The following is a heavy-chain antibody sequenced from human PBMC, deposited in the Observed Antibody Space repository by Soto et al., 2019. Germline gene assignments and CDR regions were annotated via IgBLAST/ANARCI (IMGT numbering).Heavy chain of an antibody. CDR3: ARDRSNSSRADSFDI. CDR2: IYRGDAT. D-gene: IGHD6-6*01. CDR1: GFSVSDNY. J-gene: IGHJ3*02. V-gene: IGHV3-53*01. Sequence: GGSLRLSCAVSGFSVSDNYMSWVRQAPGKGLEWVSVIYRGDATYYADSVKGRFTISRDNSKNTVYLQMNSLRAEDTAVYYCARDRSNSSRADSFDIWGQGTMVTVSS.